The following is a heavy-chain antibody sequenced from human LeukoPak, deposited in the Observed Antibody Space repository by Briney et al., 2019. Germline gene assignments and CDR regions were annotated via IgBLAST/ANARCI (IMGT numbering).Heavy chain of an antibody. J-gene: IGHJ4*02. D-gene: IGHD3-22*01. CDR1: GYTFSVYG. CDR2: ISPYNGNT. CDR3: AREVPYDSSRYYQPFDY. V-gene: IGHV1-18*01. Sequence: ASVKVSCKASGYTFSVYGITWVRQAPGQGLEWMGWISPYNGNTSYAQKLQGRVTMTTDTSTSTAYMELRSLRSDDTAVYYCAREVPYDSSRYYQPFDYWGQGTLVTVSS.